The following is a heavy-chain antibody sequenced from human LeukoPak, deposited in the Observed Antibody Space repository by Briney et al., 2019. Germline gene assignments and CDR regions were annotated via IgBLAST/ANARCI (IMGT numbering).Heavy chain of an antibody. Sequence: PSQTLSLTCIVSGESIRGGSYYWSWIRQPPGKGLEWIGEINHSGSTNYNPSLKSRVTISVDTSKNQFSLKLSSVTAADTAVYYCARGRLYRGGSTRHQNWFDSWGQGTLVTVSS. CDR1: GESIRGGSYY. CDR2: INHSGST. CDR3: ARGRLYRGGSTRHQNWFDS. J-gene: IGHJ5*01. V-gene: IGHV4-39*07. D-gene: IGHD2-2*01.